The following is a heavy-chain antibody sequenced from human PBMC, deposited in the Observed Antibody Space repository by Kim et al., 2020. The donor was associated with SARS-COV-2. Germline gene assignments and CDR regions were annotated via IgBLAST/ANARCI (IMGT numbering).Heavy chain of an antibody. CDR3: ARGGRYFDWGLYYYGMDV. J-gene: IGHJ6*02. Sequence: SVKVSCKASGGTFSSYAISWVRQAPGQGLEWMGGIIPIFGTANYAQKFQGRVTITADESTSTAYMELSSLRSEDTAVYYCARGGRYFDWGLYYYGMDVWGQGTTVTVSS. CDR1: GGTFSSYA. V-gene: IGHV1-69*13. CDR2: IIPIFGTA. D-gene: IGHD3-9*01.